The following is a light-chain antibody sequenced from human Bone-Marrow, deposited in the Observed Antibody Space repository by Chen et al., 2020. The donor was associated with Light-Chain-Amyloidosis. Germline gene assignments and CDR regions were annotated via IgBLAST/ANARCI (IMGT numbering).Light chain of an antibody. CDR3: CSYAGSRYV. CDR2: DVT. J-gene: IGLJ1*01. CDR1: SSDVGFYNS. Sequence: SALTPPRSVSASPGQSVTLSRTGTSSDVGFYNSVSWYQQYPGKAPKLMIFDVTKRPSGVPDRFSGSKSGNTASLTISGLQADDDADYYCCSYAGSRYVFGTGTKVTVL. V-gene: IGLV2-11*01.